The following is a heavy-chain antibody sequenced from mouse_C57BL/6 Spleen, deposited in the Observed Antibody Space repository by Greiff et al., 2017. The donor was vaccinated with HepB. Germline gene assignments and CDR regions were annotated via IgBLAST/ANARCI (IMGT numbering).Heavy chain of an antibody. CDR3: ARALRGYGCRDFDV. CDR1: GYTFTSYW. J-gene: IGHJ1*03. CDR2: INPSNGGT. D-gene: IGHD2-2*01. V-gene: IGHV1-53*01. Sequence: QVQLQQPGTELVKPGASVKLSCKASGYTFTSYWMHWVKQRPGQGLEWIGNINPSNGGTNYNEKFKSKATLTVDKSTSTAYMQLSSLTSEDAAVYYCARALRGYGCRDFDVWGTVTTVTVSS.